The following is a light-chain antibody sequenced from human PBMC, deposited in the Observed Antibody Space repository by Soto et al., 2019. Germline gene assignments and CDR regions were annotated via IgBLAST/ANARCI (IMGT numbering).Light chain of an antibody. J-gene: IGKJ4*01. CDR2: DTS. V-gene: IGKV1-12*01. Sequence: DIQMTQSPSSVSASVGDRVTITCRSSQLISSYLAWYQQRPGQAPRLLIFDTSSLQSGVPPRFSGSGSGTDFTLTISSLQPEDSATYYCQQTNSFPLTFGGGTKVEIK. CDR3: QQTNSFPLT. CDR1: QLISSY.